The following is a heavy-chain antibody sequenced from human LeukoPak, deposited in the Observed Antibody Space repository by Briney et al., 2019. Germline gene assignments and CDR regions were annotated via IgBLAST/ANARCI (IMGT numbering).Heavy chain of an antibody. Sequence: PLETLSFTCAVYGGSFSGYYWSWIRQPPGKGLEWIGEINHSGSTNYNPSLKSRVTISVDTSKNQFSIKLRSGDDAATAVYYCVQGLIGGYYFDYRGHGTLVTASS. J-gene: IGHJ4*01. CDR3: VQGLIGGYYFDY. V-gene: IGHV4-34*01. D-gene: IGHD3-16*01. CDR2: INHSGST. CDR1: GGSFSGYY.